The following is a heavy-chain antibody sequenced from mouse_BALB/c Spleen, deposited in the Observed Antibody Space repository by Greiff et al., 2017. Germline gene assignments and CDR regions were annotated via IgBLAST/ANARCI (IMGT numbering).Heavy chain of an antibody. Sequence: EVQLQESGGGLVQPGGSLRLSCATSGFTFTDYYMSWVRQPPGKALEWLGFIRNKANGYTTEYSASVKGRFTISRDNSQSILYLQMNTLRAEDSATYYCARTDGYYVFAYWGQGTLVTVSA. CDR2: IRNKANGYTT. CDR1: GFTFTDYY. CDR3: ARTDGYYVFAY. D-gene: IGHD2-3*01. V-gene: IGHV7-3*02. J-gene: IGHJ3*01.